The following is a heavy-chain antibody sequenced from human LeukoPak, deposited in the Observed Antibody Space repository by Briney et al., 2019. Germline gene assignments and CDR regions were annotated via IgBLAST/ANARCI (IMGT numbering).Heavy chain of an antibody. V-gene: IGHV3-7*03. CDR1: GFTFSNYW. CDR3: ARDRHYDFWSGYYTPFNS. Sequence: GGSLRLSCAASGFTFSNYWMAWVRQAPGKGPEWVANINLDGSQKYYVDSVKGRFTISRDNAENSLYLQINSLRAEDTAVYYCARDRHYDFWSGYYTPFNSWGQGTLVTVSS. D-gene: IGHD3-3*01. CDR2: INLDGSQK. J-gene: IGHJ4*02.